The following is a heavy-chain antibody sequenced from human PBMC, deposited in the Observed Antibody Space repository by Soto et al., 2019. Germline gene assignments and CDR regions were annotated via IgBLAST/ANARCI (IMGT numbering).Heavy chain of an antibody. CDR1: GVTFSSYS. D-gene: IGHD1-26*01. CDR2: ISSSSSYI. CDR3: ARMGQNYYYGMDV. Sequence: PGGSLRLSCAASGVTFSSYSMNWVRQAPGKGLEWVSSISSSSSYIYYADSVKGRFTISRDNAKNSLYLQMNSLRAEDTAVYYCARMGQNYYYGMDVWGQGTTVTVSS. V-gene: IGHV3-21*01. J-gene: IGHJ6*02.